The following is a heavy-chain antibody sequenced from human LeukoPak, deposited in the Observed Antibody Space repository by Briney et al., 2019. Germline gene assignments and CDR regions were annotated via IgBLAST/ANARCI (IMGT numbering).Heavy chain of an antibody. CDR1: GFTVSSNY. D-gene: IGHD3-10*01. CDR2: IYSGGST. CDR3: ASLMVRGVINYYGMDV. J-gene: IGHJ6*02. Sequence: GGSLRLSCAASGFTVSSNYMNWVRQAPGKGLEWVSIIYSGGSTYYADSVKGRFTISRDNSKDTLYLQMNSLRAEDTAVHYCASLMVRGVINYYGMDVWGQGTTVTVSS. V-gene: IGHV3-53*01.